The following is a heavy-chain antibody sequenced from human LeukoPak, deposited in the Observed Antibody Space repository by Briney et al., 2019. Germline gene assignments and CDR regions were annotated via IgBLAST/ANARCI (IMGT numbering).Heavy chain of an antibody. CDR1: GGSISSGSYY. V-gene: IGHV4-61*02. CDR2: IYTSGST. J-gene: IGHJ4*02. Sequence: PSQTLSLTCTVSGGSISSGSYYWSWIRQPAGKGLEWIGRIYTSGSTNYNPSLKSRVTISVDTSKNQFSLKLSSVTAADTAVYYCAGTGYSYGYSFDYWGQGTLVTVSS. D-gene: IGHD5-18*01. CDR3: AGTGYSYGYSFDY.